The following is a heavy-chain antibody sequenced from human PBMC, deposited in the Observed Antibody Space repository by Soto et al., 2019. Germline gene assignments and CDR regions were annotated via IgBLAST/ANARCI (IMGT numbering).Heavy chain of an antibody. Sequence: GGSLRLSCVASGFTFSSCAMHWVRQVPGKGLEWVSYISSSSSTIYYADSVKGRFTISRDNAKNSLYLQMNSLRAEDTAVYYCARDLGSSWYPEYFQHWGQGTLVTVSS. D-gene: IGHD6-13*01. V-gene: IGHV3-48*01. CDR1: GFTFSSCA. CDR3: ARDLGSSWYPEYFQH. J-gene: IGHJ1*01. CDR2: ISSSSSTI.